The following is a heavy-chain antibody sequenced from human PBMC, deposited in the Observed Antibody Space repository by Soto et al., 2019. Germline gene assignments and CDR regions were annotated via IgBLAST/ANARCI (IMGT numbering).Heavy chain of an antibody. CDR2: MNPNSGNT. CDR3: ARGRVNYDILTGYSDAFDI. D-gene: IGHD3-9*01. Sequence: ASVKVSCKASGYTFTSYDINWVRQATGQGLEWMGWMNPNSGNTGYAQKFQGRVTMTRNTSISTAYMELSSLRSEDTAVYYCARGRVNYDILTGYSDAFDIWGQGTKVTVS. CDR1: GYTFTSYD. J-gene: IGHJ3*02. V-gene: IGHV1-8*01.